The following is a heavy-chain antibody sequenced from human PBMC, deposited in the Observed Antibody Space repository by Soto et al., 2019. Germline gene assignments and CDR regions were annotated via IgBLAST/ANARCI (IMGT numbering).Heavy chain of an antibody. D-gene: IGHD5-18*01. CDR2: ISSSSSTI. CDR1: GFTFSSYS. J-gene: IGHJ4*02. V-gene: IGHV3-48*02. Sequence: GGSLRLSCAASGFTFSSYSMNWVRQAPGKGLEWVSYISSSSSTIYYADSVKGRFTISRDNAKNSLYLQMNSLRDEDTAVYYCARDAPVDTAMVGSFDYWGQGTLVTVSS. CDR3: ARDAPVDTAMVGSFDY.